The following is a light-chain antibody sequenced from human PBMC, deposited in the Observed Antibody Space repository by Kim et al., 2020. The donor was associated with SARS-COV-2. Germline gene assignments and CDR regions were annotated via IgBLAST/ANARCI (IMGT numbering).Light chain of an antibody. CDR1: RSVSGSY. CDR2: FAS. CDR3: QEYGSSPPLS. Sequence: PGKRATHSCRSSRSVSGSYCAWNQQKPGPAPRFRSYFASSRAAGIPYRFSGRGFGTDFTLTISRLEPEDFALYYFQEYGSSPPLSFGGGTKGHIK. V-gene: IGKV3-20*01. J-gene: IGKJ4*01.